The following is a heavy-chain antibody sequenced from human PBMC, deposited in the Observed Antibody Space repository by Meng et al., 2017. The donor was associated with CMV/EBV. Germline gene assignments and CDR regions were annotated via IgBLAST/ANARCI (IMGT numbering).Heavy chain of an antibody. Sequence: SETLSLTCTVSGGSISSNNYYWGWIRQPPGKGLEWIATIYYNGNTYYSPSLKSRVTISLDTSKNQLSLKLNSVTAADAAVYYCATGQGFEAWGQGTLVTVSS. V-gene: IGHV4-39*07. CDR1: GGSISSNNYY. CDR2: IYYNGNT. CDR3: ATGQGFEA. J-gene: IGHJ5*02.